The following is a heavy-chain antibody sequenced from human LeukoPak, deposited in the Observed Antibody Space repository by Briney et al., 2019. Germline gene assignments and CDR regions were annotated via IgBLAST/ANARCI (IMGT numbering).Heavy chain of an antibody. Sequence: GGSLRLSCAASGFTFSSYAMSWVRQAPGKGLEWVSAISGSGGSTYYADSVKGRFTISRDNSKNTLYLQMNSLRAEDTAVYYCARDLGTYPGDYRLNYFDYWGQGTLVTVSS. CDR3: ARDLGTYPGDYRLNYFDY. CDR1: GFTFSSYA. J-gene: IGHJ4*02. V-gene: IGHV3-23*01. D-gene: IGHD4-17*01. CDR2: ISGSGGST.